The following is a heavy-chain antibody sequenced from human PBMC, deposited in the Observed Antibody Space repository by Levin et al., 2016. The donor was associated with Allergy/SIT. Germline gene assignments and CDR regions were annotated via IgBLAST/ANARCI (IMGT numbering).Heavy chain of an antibody. CDR2: INHSGST. V-gene: IGHV4-34*01. D-gene: IGHD6-19*01. J-gene: IGHJ4*02. CDR3: ARGWQQESKWYSSGCLDY. Sequence: WIRQPPGKGLEWIGEINHSGSTNYNPSLKSRVTISVDTSKNQFSLKLSSVTAADTAVYYCARGWQQESKWYSSGCLDYWGQGTLVTVSS.